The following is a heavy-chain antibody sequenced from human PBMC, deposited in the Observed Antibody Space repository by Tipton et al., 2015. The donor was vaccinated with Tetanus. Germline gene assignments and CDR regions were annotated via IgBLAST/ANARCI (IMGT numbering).Heavy chain of an antibody. D-gene: IGHD6-19*01. J-gene: IGHJ4*02. V-gene: IGHV3-21*01. CDR3: ARDLEEGQWLPQGFDY. CDR2: ISSSSSYI. CDR1: GFTFSSYS. Sequence: SLRLSCAASGFTFSSYSMNWVRQAPGKGLEWVSSISSSSSYIYYADSVKGRFTISRDNAKNSLYLQMNSLRAEDTAVYYCARDLEEGQWLPQGFDYWGQGTLVTVSS.